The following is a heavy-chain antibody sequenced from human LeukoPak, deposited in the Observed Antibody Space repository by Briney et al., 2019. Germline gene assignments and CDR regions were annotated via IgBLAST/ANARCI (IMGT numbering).Heavy chain of an antibody. J-gene: IGHJ4*02. CDR2: ICYSGST. V-gene: IGHV4-39*01. CDR3: ARHIGTAAAGLGDY. D-gene: IGHD6-13*01. Sequence: PSETLSLTCTVSGGSISSSSYYWGWIRQPPGKGLEWIGSICYSGSTYYNPSLKSRVTISVDTSKNQFSLKLSSVTAADTAVYYCARHIGTAAAGLGDYWGQGTLVTVSS. CDR1: GGSISSSSYY.